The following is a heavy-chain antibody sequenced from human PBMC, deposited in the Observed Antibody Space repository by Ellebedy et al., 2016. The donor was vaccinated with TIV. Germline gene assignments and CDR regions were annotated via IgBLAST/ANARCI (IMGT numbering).Heavy chain of an antibody. CDR1: GFTFSSYG. CDR2: ISSSSSTI. V-gene: IGHV3-48*01. CDR3: ARDRIRGGYVGNWFDP. D-gene: IGHD5-12*01. Sequence: GGSLRLSCAASGFTFSSYGMHWVRQAPGKGLEWVSYISSSSSTIYYADSVKGRFTISRDNAKNSLYLQMNSLRAEDTAVYYCARDRIRGGYVGNWFDPWGQGTLVTVSS. J-gene: IGHJ5*02.